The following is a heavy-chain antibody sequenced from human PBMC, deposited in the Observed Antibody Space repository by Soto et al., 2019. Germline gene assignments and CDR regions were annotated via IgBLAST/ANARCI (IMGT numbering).Heavy chain of an antibody. V-gene: IGHV4-34*01. D-gene: IGHD3-22*01. Sequence: SETLSLTCAVYGGSFSGYYWTWIRQPPGTGLEWIGEINHSGSTNYNPSLKSRVTISVDTSKNQFSLKLTSVTAADTAVYYCARDVSSDSLFGYWGQGALVTVSS. CDR2: INHSGST. CDR1: GGSFSGYY. J-gene: IGHJ4*02. CDR3: ARDVSSDSLFGY.